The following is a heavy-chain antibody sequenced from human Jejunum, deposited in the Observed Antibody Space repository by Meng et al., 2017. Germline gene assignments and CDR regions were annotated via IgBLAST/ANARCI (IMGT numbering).Heavy chain of an antibody. CDR2: IWYDGTNK. J-gene: IGHJ3*02. V-gene: IGHV3-33*01. D-gene: IGHD5-12*01. CDR1: GFSFSTSV. CDR3: ARGKYSGYDDAFDM. Sequence: GESLKISCAASGFSFSTSVMHWVRQAPGKGLEWVTVIWYDGTNKFYADSVKGRFTISRDTSKNTLYLEMSSLRDEDTAVYYCARGKYSGYDDAFDMWGQGKMVTVSS.